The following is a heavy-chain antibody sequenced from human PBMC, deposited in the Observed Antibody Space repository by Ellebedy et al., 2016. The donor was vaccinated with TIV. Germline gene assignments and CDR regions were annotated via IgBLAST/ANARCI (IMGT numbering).Heavy chain of an antibody. CDR2: LFSTGTT. D-gene: IGHD5-12*01. CDR1: GGSISSQY. V-gene: IGHV4-59*11. CDR3: ARTFTERLGGLATHWVLDY. J-gene: IGHJ4*02. Sequence: SETLSLTCTVSGGSISSQYWSWIRQPPGKGLEWIGYLFSTGTTNYNPSLKSRVTISVDTSNNRFSLKLNSVTAADTAVYYCARTFTERLGGLATHWVLDYWGQGTLVTVSS.